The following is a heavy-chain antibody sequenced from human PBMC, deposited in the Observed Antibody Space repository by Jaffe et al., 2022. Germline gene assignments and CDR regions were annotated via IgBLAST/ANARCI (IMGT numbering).Heavy chain of an antibody. D-gene: IGHD2-21*02. V-gene: IGHV4-59*01. CDR2: IYYSGST. Sequence: QVQLQESGPGLVKPSETLSLTCTVSGGSISSYYWSWIRQPPGKGLEWIGYIYYSGSTNYNPSLKSRVTISVDTSKNQFSLKLSSVTAADTAVYYCASSPSLYCGGDCYYSFLYWGQGTLVTVSS. J-gene: IGHJ4*02. CDR3: ASSPSLYCGGDCYYSFLY. CDR1: GGSISSYY.